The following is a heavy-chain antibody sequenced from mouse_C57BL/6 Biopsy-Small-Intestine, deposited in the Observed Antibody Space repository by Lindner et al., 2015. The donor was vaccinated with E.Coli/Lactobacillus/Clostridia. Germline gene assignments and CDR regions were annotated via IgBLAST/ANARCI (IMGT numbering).Heavy chain of an antibody. CDR2: IDPNNDGA. J-gene: IGHJ2*01. CDR3: ARGAYYGYDFDY. CDR1: GYTFTTYW. V-gene: IGHV1-72*01. D-gene: IGHD2-9*01. Sequence: VQLQESGAELVKPGASVMLSCKASGYTFTTYWMHWVRQRPGGGLEWIGRIDPNNDGARCNEKFRTKATLTVDKPSSTAYMQLSSLTSEDSAVYYCARGAYYGYDFDYWGQGTTLTVSS.